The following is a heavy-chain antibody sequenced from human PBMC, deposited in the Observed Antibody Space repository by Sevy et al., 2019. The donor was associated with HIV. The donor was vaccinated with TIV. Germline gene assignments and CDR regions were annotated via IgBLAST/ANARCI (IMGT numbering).Heavy chain of an antibody. D-gene: IGHD3-22*01. CDR1: GHSVSSNSVA. J-gene: IGHJ3*02. V-gene: IGHV6-1*01. Sequence: SQTLSLTCVISGHSVSSNSVAWNWIRQSPSRGLEWLGRTYYRSKWYNDYAVSVKTPITMRPDTSKNQLTLQLDSVTPEDTAVYYCAREGYYDSRGYFEGAFDIWGQGTMVTVSS. CDR3: AREGYYDSRGYFEGAFDI. CDR2: TYYRSKWYN.